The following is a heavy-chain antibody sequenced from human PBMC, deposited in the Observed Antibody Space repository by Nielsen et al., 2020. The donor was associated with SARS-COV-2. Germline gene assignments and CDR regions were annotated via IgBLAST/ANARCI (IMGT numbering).Heavy chain of an antibody. Sequence: SETLSLTCTVSGGSISSSSYYWGWIRQPPGKGLEWIGSIYYSGSTNYNPSLKSRVTISVDKSKNQFSLKLSSVTAADTAVYYCAWRDYYYYYGMDVWGQGTTVTVSS. CDR1: GGSISSSSYY. CDR3: AWRDYYYYYGMDV. V-gene: IGHV4-39*07. J-gene: IGHJ6*02. CDR2: IYYSGST.